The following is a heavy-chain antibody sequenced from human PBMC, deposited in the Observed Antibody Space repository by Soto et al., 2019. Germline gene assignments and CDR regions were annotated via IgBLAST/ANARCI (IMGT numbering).Heavy chain of an antibody. D-gene: IGHD2-15*01. V-gene: IGHV3-23*01. CDR1: GFAFGRYA. J-gene: IGHJ1*01. Sequence: SLSVSFAASGFAFGRYAMVWCRQTPGKGLECVSAISGSGGSTYYADSVKGRFTISRDNSKNTLYLQMNSLRAEDTAVYYCAKEGLLSVSVQHWGQGTLVTVSS. CDR2: ISGSGGST. CDR3: AKEGLLSVSVQH.